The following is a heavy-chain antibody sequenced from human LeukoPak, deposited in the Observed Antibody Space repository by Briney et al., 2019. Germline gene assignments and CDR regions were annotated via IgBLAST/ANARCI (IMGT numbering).Heavy chain of an antibody. CDR2: ISSSSSYI. CDR1: GFTFSSYS. CDR3: ARESVVVPAYDY. Sequence: GGSLRLSCAASGFTFSSYSMNWVRQAPGKGLEWVSSISSSSSYIYYADSVKGRFTISRDNAKNSLYLQMNSLRAEDTAVCYCARESVVVPAYDYWGQGTLVTVSS. J-gene: IGHJ4*02. V-gene: IGHV3-21*01. D-gene: IGHD2-2*01.